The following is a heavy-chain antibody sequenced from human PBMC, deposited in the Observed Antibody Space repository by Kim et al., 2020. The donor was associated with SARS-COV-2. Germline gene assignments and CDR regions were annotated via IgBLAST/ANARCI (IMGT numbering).Heavy chain of an antibody. D-gene: IGHD4-17*01. CDR3: AKESRDYGDYLGYFDY. Sequence: GGSLRLSCAASGFTFSSYGMHWVRQAPGKGLEWVAVIWYDGSNKYYADSVKGRFTISRDNSKNTLYLQMNSLRAEDTAVYYCAKESRDYGDYLGYFDYWGQGTLVTVSS. J-gene: IGHJ4*02. CDR1: GFTFSSYG. V-gene: IGHV3-33*06. CDR2: IWYDGSNK.